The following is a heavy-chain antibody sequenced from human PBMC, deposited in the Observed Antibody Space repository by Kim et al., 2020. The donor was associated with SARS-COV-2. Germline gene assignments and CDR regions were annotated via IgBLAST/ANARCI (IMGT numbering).Heavy chain of an antibody. V-gene: IGHV3-9*01. CDR3: AKEGTDVWFGSDAFDI. D-gene: IGHD3-10*01. CDR2: ISWNSGSI. CDR1: GFTFDDYA. J-gene: IGHJ3*02. Sequence: GGSLRLSCAASGFTFDDYAMHWVRQAPGKGLEWVSGISWNSGSIGYADSVKGRFTISRDNAKNSLYLQMNSLRAEDTALYYCAKEGTDVWFGSDAFDIWGQGTMVTVSS.